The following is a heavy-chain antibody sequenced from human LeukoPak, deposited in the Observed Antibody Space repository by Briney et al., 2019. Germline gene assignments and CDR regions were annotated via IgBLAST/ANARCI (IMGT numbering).Heavy chain of an antibody. D-gene: IGHD2-15*01. CDR2: IYTRGST. J-gene: IGHJ3*02. V-gene: IGHV4-4*07. CDR1: GGSINNYY. Sequence: SETLSLTCTASGGSINNYYWSWIRQPAGKGLEWIGRIYTRGSTNYNPSLESRVTMSVDTSKNQFSLKLSSVTAADTAVYYCARGRYCSADICSGGDAFDIRGQGTMVSVSS. CDR3: ARGRYCSADICSGGDAFDI.